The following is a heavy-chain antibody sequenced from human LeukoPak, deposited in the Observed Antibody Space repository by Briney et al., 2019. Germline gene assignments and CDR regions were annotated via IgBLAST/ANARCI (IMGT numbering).Heavy chain of an antibody. CDR1: GYSFTSYW. D-gene: IGHD6-13*01. V-gene: IGHV5-51*01. CDR2: IYPGDSDT. CDR3: ARHVAGGSTSPGVAAAGSHDY. Sequence: GESLKISCKGSGYSFTSYWIGWVRQMPGKGLEWMGIIYPGDSDTRYSPSFQGQVTISADKSISTAYLQWSSLKASDTAMYYCARHVAGGSTSPGVAAAGSHDYSGQGTLVTVSS. J-gene: IGHJ4*02.